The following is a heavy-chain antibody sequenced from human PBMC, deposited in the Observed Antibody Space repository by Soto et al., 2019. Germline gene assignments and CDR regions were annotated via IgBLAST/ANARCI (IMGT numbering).Heavy chain of an antibody. CDR2: INHSGST. Sequence: PSETLSLTCAVYGGSFSGYDWSWIRQPPGKGLEWIGEINHSGSTNYNPSLKSRVTISVDTSKNQFPLKLSSVTAADTAVYYCARKQYYYGSGSYYGSYYYYGMDVWGQGTTVTVSS. CDR1: GGSFSGYD. D-gene: IGHD3-10*01. V-gene: IGHV4-34*01. CDR3: ARKQYYYGSGSYYGSYYYYGMDV. J-gene: IGHJ6*02.